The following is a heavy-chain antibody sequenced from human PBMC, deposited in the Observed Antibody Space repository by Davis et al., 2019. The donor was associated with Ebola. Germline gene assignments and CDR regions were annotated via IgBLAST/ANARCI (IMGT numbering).Heavy chain of an antibody. CDR3: ARDPPMWVRFDY. CDR2: IYYSGST. J-gene: IGHJ4*02. V-gene: IGHV4-61*01. D-gene: IGHD1-1*01. CDR1: GGSISSSSYY. Sequence: MPSETLSLTCTVSGGSISSSSYYWSWIRQPPGKGLEWIGYIYYSGSTNYNPSLKSRVTISVDTSKNQFSLKLSSVTAADTAVYYCARDPPMWVRFDYWGQGTLVTVSS.